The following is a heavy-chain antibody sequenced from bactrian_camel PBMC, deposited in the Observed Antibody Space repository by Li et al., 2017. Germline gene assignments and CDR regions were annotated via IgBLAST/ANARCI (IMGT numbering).Heavy chain of an antibody. D-gene: IGHD6*01. CDR2: IDNEGEI. CDR1: AVGQSMYC. Sequence: HVQLVESGGGSVQAGGSLRLSCEVSAVGQSMYCMGWFRQAPGKEREGVASIDNEGEIRYGDAVKGRFTISRDNAKNTVYLQMNSLKSEDTALYYCATDLPSWYWASDFGYWGQGTQVTVS. CDR3: ATDLPSWYWASDFGY. J-gene: IGHJ6*01. V-gene: IGHV3S53*01.